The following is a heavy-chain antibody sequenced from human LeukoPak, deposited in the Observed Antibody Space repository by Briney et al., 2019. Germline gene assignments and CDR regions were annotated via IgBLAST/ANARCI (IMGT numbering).Heavy chain of an antibody. CDR1: GGSFSGYY. D-gene: IGHD3-3*01. V-gene: IGHV4-34*01. Sequence: SETLSLTCAVHGGSFSGYYWSWIRQPPGKGLEWIGEINHSGSTNYNPSLKSRVTISVDTSKNQFSLKLSSVTAADTAVYYCARQSINYDFWSGSHPYNWFDPWGQGTLVTVSS. CDR2: INHSGST. J-gene: IGHJ5*02. CDR3: ARQSINYDFWSGSHPYNWFDP.